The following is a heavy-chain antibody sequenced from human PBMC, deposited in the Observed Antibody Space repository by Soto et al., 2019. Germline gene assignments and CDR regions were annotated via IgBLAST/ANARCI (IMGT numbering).Heavy chain of an antibody. V-gene: IGHV1-3*01. CDR2: INAGNGNT. CDR1: GYTFTSYA. D-gene: IGHD5-18*01. CDR3: ARAGGVDTAMFYLYYYYYGMDV. Sequence: ASVKVSCKAPGYTFTSYAMHWVRQAPGQRLEWMGWINAGNGNTKYSQRFQGRVTITRDTSASTAYMELSSLRSEDTAVYYCARAGGVDTAMFYLYYYYYGMDVWGQGTTVTVSS. J-gene: IGHJ6*02.